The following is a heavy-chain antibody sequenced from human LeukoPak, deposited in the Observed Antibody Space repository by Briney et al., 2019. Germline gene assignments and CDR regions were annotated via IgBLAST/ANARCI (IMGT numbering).Heavy chain of an antibody. J-gene: IGHJ3*02. CDR3: ARAGLLWFGESYDAFDI. CDR2: IYSGGST. D-gene: IGHD3-10*01. Sequence: GGSLRLSCAASGFTVSSNYMSWVRQAPGKGLEWVSVIYSGGSTYIADSVKGRFTISRDNAKNTLYLQMNSLRAEDTAVYYCARAGLLWFGESYDAFDIWGQGTMVTVSS. V-gene: IGHV3-66*01. CDR1: GFTVSSNY.